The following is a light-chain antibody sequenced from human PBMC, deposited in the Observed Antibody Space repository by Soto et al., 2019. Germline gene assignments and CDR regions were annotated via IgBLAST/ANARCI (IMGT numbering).Light chain of an antibody. Sequence: QPVLTQPPSVSGSPGQSVTISCTGTSSDVGSYNRVSWYQQPPGTAPKLLIYGNSNRPSGVPDRFSGSKSGTSASLAITGLQAEDEADYYCQSYDSSLSGWVFGGGTKLTVL. CDR2: GNS. CDR3: QSYDSSLSGWV. CDR1: SSDVGSYNR. V-gene: IGLV2-18*02. J-gene: IGLJ3*02.